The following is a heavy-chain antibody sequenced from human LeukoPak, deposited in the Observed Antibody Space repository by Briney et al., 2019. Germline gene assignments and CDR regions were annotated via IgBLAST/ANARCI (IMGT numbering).Heavy chain of an antibody. CDR2: IWYDGSNK. CDR3: ARDLSTCLDY. J-gene: IGHJ4*02. CDR1: GFAFSSYG. V-gene: IGHV3-33*01. D-gene: IGHD3-16*02. Sequence: GRSLRLSCAASGFAFSSYGMHWVRQAPGKGLEWVAVIWYDGSNKYYADSVKGRFTISRDNSKNTLYLQMNSLRAEDTAVYYCARDLSTCLDYWGQGTLVTVSS.